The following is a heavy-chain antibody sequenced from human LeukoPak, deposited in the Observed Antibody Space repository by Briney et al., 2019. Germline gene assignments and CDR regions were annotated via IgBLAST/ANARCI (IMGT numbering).Heavy chain of an antibody. V-gene: IGHV3-9*01. J-gene: IGHJ4*02. CDR3: AKKDYGDNAFDY. D-gene: IGHD4-17*01. CDR2: ISCNSGSI. CDR1: GFTFDDFA. Sequence: PGRSLRLSCAASGFTFDDFAMHWVRQAPGKGLGWVSGISCNSGSIGYADSVKGRFTTSRDNAKNSLNLQMNSLRAEDTALYYCAKKDYGDNAFDYWGQGTLVTVSS.